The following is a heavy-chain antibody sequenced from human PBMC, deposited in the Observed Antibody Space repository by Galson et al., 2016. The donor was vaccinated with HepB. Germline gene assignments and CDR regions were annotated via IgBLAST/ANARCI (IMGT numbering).Heavy chain of an antibody. J-gene: IGHJ6*02. CDR3: ASQSNTFWSGYYTSYLYYGMDV. D-gene: IGHD3-3*01. Sequence: QSGAEVKKPGESLKISCKGSGYTFTSYWIGWVRQMPGRGPEWMGNVYPGDSDVRYSPSVQGRVTISADKSTSTAYLQWSSLKASDTAVYYCASQSNTFWSGYYTSYLYYGMDVWGQGTTVTVS. CDR2: VYPGDSDV. V-gene: IGHV5-51*01. CDR1: GYTFTSYW.